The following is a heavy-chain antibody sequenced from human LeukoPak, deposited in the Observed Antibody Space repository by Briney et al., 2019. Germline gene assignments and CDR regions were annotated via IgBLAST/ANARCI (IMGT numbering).Heavy chain of an antibody. CDR2: IKQDGSDK. CDR1: GFTFSSYG. J-gene: IGHJ4*02. D-gene: IGHD3-10*01. CDR3: ARAGGVVAPFDY. Sequence: GGSLRLSCAASGFTFSSYGMSWVRQAPGKGLEWVANIKQDGSDKYYVDSVKGRFTISRDNAKNSLYLQMNSLRAEDTAVYYCARAGGVVAPFDYWGQETLVTVSS. V-gene: IGHV3-7*01.